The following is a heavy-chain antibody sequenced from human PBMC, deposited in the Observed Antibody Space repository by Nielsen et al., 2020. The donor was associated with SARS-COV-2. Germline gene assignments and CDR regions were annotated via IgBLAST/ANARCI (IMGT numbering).Heavy chain of an antibody. D-gene: IGHD1-26*01. CDR3: ARDGEVGAIPPLFDY. CDR1: GFTFSSTW. Sequence: GGSLRLSCSASGFTFSSTWMDWVRQAPGQGLVWVSRINPSGSGTAYADSVKGRFAVSRDNAGNTVFLQMNSLRVEDTAVYYCARDGEVGAIPPLFDYWGQGTLVTVSS. V-gene: IGHV3-74*01. CDR2: INPSGSGT. J-gene: IGHJ4*02.